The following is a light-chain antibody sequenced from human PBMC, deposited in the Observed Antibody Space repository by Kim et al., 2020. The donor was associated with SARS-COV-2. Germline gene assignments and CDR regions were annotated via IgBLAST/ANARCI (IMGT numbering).Light chain of an antibody. Sequence: DIQMTQSPSSLSASVGDRVIITCRASQSINKYLNWYQQKPGKAPKLLIYTSSNLQSGVPSTFSGSGSGRDFTLTISSLQPEDFATYYCQQTYNTPLTFGGGTKVEIK. CDR2: TSS. V-gene: IGKV1-39*01. J-gene: IGKJ4*01. CDR1: QSINKY. CDR3: QQTYNTPLT.